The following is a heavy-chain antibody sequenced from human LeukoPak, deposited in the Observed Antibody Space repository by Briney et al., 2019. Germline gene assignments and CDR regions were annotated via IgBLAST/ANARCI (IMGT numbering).Heavy chain of an antibody. D-gene: IGHD6-19*01. J-gene: IGHJ4*02. CDR2: IYSGDVT. CDR3: ARGEQWLPSFDY. CDR1: GFTVTTNY. Sequence: GGSLRLSCAASGFTVTTNYMSWVRQAPGKGLEWVSVIYSGDVTYYADSVKGRFTVSRDNSKNTLYPQMNSLRAEDTAVYYRARGEQWLPSFDYWGQGTLVTVSS. V-gene: IGHV3-53*01.